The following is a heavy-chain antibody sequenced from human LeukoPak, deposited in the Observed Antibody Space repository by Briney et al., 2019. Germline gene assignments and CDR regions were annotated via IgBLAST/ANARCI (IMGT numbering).Heavy chain of an antibody. Sequence: PGRSLRLSCAASGFTFRTYGMHWVRQAPGKGLEWVSVISASVGSTYYADSVKGRFTISRDNSKNTLYLQMNSLRDEDTAIYYCAKSEVTKIRGVFYYWGQGTLVTVPS. CDR3: AKSEVTKIRGVFYY. CDR1: GFTFRTYG. D-gene: IGHD3-10*01. CDR2: ISASVGST. V-gene: IGHV3-23*01. J-gene: IGHJ4*02.